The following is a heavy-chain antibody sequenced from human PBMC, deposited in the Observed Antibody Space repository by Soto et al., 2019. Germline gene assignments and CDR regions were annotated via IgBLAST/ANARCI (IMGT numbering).Heavy chain of an antibody. Sequence: QVQLVESGGGVVQPGRSLRLSCAASGFTFSSYGMHWVRQAPGKGLEWVAVISYDGSNKYYADSVKGRFTISRDNSKNTLYLQMNSLRAEDTAVYYCAKSLKGSGYSYYYYYYGMDVWGQGPTVTVSS. D-gene: IGHD5-12*01. J-gene: IGHJ6*02. CDR2: ISYDGSNK. CDR1: GFTFSSYG. CDR3: AKSLKGSGYSYYYYYYGMDV. V-gene: IGHV3-30*18.